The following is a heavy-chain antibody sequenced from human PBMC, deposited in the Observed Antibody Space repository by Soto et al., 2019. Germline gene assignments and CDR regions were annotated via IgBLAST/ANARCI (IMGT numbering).Heavy chain of an antibody. CDR1: GYSFTSYW. D-gene: IGHD5-18*01. CDR2: IDPSDSYT. V-gene: IGHV5-10-1*01. J-gene: IGHJ6*02. CDR3: ARRGYSSTGDYYYGMDV. Sequence: GESLKISCKGSGYSFTSYWISWVRQMPGKGLEWMGRIDPSDSYTNYSPSFQGHVTISADKSISTAYLQWSSLKASDTAMYYCARRGYSSTGDYYYGMDVWGQGPTVTVP.